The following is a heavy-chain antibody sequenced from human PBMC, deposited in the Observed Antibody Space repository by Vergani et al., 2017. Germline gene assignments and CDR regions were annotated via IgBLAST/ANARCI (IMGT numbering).Heavy chain of an antibody. Sequence: QVQLVQSGAEVKKPGASVKVSCKASGYTFTSYGISWVRQAPGQGLEWMGWISAYNGNTNYAQKLQGRVTMTRDTSISTAYMELSRLRSDDTAVYYCAGVTSAYGSGRIIDYWGQGTLVTVSS. V-gene: IGHV1-18*04. D-gene: IGHD3-10*01. CDR3: AGVTSAYGSGRIIDY. CDR2: ISAYNGNT. CDR1: GYTFTSYG. J-gene: IGHJ4*02.